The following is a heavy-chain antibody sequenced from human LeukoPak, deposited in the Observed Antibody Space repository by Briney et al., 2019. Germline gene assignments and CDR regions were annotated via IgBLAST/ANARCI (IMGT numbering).Heavy chain of an antibody. J-gene: IGHJ4*02. Sequence: PGGSLRLSCAASGFTFSSYAMSWVCQAPGKGLEWVSSISGSGGSTYYADSVKGRFTISRDNSKNTLYLQMNSLRTEDTAVYYCAKGYMSTALFDYWGQGTLVTVSS. CDR3: AKGYMSTALFDY. CDR1: GFTFSSYA. D-gene: IGHD4-17*01. V-gene: IGHV3-23*01. CDR2: ISGSGGST.